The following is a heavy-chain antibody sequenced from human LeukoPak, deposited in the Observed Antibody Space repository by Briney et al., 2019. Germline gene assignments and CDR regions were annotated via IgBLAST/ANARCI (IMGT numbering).Heavy chain of an antibody. V-gene: IGHV5-51*01. D-gene: IGHD3-9*01. Sequence: GESLKISRKGSGYSFTSYWIGWVRQMPGKGLEWMGIIYPGDSDTRYSTSFQGQVTISADKSISTAYLQWSSLKASDTAMYYCARQGPRPSLTGGSAFDIWGQGTMVTVSS. CDR2: IYPGDSDT. CDR3: ARQGPRPSLTGGSAFDI. J-gene: IGHJ3*02. CDR1: GYSFTSYW.